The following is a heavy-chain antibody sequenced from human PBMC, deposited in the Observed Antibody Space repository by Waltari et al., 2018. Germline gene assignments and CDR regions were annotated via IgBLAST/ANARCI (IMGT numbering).Heavy chain of an antibody. Sequence: EVQLVQSGAEVTKPGESLKISCKGSTYSFPNYLIVWVRPRSGKGLEWMWIIYPGDSDTRYSPSFQGQVTISADKSISTAYLQWSSLKASDTAMYYCARLKGDRPTDAFHIWGQGTMVTVSS. J-gene: IGHJ3*02. CDR2: IYPGDSDT. V-gene: IGHV5-51*01. CDR1: TYSFPNYL. CDR3: ARLKGDRPTDAFHI. D-gene: IGHD3-16*01.